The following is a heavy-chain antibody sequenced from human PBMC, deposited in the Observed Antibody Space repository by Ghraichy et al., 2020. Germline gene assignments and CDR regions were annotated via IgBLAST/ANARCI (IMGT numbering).Heavy chain of an antibody. Sequence: TLSLTCTVSGGSISSGNYYWSWIRQPAGKGLEWIGRIYPSGSTNYNPSLNSRVTISIDTSENQFSLELKSVTAADTALYYCARGRGTSDWYGTGWGQGTLVTVSS. CDR2: IYPSGST. V-gene: IGHV4-61*02. D-gene: IGHD6-19*01. CDR1: GGSISSGNYY. J-gene: IGHJ4*02. CDR3: ARGRGTSDWYGTG.